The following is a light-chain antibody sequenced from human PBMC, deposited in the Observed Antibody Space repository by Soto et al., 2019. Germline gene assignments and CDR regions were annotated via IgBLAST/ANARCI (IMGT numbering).Light chain of an antibody. J-gene: IGKJ2*01. CDR2: KAS. CDR3: QRYRSYPYT. V-gene: IGKV1-5*03. CDR1: HSISDM. Sequence: DIQITQSPSTLSASVGDSVTITCRATHSISDMFAWYQQTTWKAPKRLIYKASSLQIGVPSRFSGSGSGTEFTLTISRLQPDGCAKCSGQRYRSYPYTFGRGTKLVIK.